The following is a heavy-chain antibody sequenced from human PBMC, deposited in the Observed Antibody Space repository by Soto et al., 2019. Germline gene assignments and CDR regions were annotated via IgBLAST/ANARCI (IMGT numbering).Heavy chain of an antibody. CDR3: ARDLTAAGYYYYGMDV. CDR2: IIPIFGTA. CDR1: GGTFSSYA. V-gene: IGHV1-69*01. D-gene: IGHD6-13*01. J-gene: IGHJ6*02. Sequence: QVQLVQSGAEVKKPGSSVKVSCKASGGTFSSYAISWMRQAPGQVLEWMGGIIPIFGTANYAQKFQGRVTITEDESTSTAYMELSRLRSEDTAVYYCARDLTAAGYYYYGMDVWGQGTTVTFSS.